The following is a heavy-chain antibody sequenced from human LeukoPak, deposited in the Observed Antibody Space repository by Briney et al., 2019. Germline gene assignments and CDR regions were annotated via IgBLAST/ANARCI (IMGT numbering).Heavy chain of an antibody. CDR1: GFTFSSYS. D-gene: IGHD3-16*01. V-gene: IGHV3-7*01. CDR3: ARDSRFGPH. CDR2: IKQDGSEK. J-gene: IGHJ4*02. Sequence: GGSLRLSCAASGFTFSSYSMNWVRQAPGKGLEWVANIKQDGSEKYYVDSVKGRFTISRDNAKNSLYLQMNSLRAEDTAVYYCARDSRFGPHWGQGTLVTVSS.